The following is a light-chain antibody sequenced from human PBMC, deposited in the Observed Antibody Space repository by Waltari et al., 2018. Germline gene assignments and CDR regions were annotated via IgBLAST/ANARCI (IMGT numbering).Light chain of an antibody. CDR1: KLGDKY. Sequence: SYELTQPPSVSVSPGQTASITCSGDKLGDKYPCWYQQKPGQTPVLGICQDNKRPAGIPERFSGSNSGNTATLTISGTQAMDEADYYCQAWDSSVVFGGGTKLTVL. CDR3: QAWDSSVV. V-gene: IGLV3-1*01. J-gene: IGLJ2*01. CDR2: QDN.